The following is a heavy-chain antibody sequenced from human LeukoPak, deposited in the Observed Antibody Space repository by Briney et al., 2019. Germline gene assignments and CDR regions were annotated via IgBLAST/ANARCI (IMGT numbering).Heavy chain of an antibody. CDR1: GFSFSSYA. D-gene: IGHD5-12*01. CDR2: ISYNGGKK. V-gene: IGHV3-30*04. J-gene: IGHJ3*02. CDR3: AKVDIVATIMRSSGAFDI. Sequence: GGSLRLSCAASGFSFSSYAIHWVRQAPGKGLEWVALISYNGGKKDYADSVKGRFTIDRDNSKNTLYLQMNSLRAEDTAVYYCAKVDIVATIMRSSGAFDIWDQGTMVTVSS.